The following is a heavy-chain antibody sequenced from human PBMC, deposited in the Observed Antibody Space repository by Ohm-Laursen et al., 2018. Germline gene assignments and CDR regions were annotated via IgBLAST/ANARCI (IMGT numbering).Heavy chain of an antibody. CDR1: GGSINNDY. CDR2: IYYNRDT. J-gene: IGHJ4*02. Sequence: SETLSLTCIVSGGSINNDYWSWVRQPPGKELEWIGYIYYNRDTRYNPSLKSRVTISVDTSKNQLSLRLSSVTAADTAVYYCARRTYFDSWVQGTLVTVSS. CDR3: ARRTYFDS. V-gene: IGHV4-59*01.